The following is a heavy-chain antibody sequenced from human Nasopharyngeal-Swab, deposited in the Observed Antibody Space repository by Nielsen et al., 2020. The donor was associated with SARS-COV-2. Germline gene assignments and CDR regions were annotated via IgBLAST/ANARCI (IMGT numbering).Heavy chain of an antibody. CDR2: IGQGGTPI. D-gene: IGHD6-13*01. J-gene: IGHJ6*02. CDR1: GFLFSDFY. CDR3: ARDNRLVAAGYYYGMDV. Sequence: GGSLRLSCAASGFLFSDFYMSWIRQAPGKGLEWLSYIGQGGTPIYYADSVKGRFTISRDNAKNSLYLQMNSLRAEDTALYHCARDNRLVAAGYYYGMDVWGQGTAVTVSS. V-gene: IGHV3-11*01.